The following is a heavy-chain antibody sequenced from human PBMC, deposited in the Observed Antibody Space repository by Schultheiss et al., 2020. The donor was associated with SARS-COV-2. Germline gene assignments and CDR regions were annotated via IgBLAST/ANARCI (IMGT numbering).Heavy chain of an antibody. J-gene: IGHJ4*02. Sequence: GGSLRLSCAASGFTFSTYGMHWVRQAPGKGLEWVSGSSGNGGSTYYADSVKGRFTISRDNSKNTLYLQMNSLRTEDTALYYCAKATDWLQWPPYYFDCWGQGTLVTVSS. CDR3: AKATDWLQWPPYYFDC. D-gene: IGHD3/OR15-3a*01. V-gene: IGHV3-23*01. CDR2: SSGNGGST. CDR1: GFTFSTYG.